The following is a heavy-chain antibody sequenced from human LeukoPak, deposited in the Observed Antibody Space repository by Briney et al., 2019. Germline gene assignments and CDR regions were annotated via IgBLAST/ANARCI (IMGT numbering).Heavy chain of an antibody. CDR1: GLSFSSYS. Sequence: PGGSLRLSCAASGLSFSSYSMNWVRQAPGKGLEWIAYIYVGSSLTFYADSVKGRFTISRDNAKNSLYLHMNSLTAEDTAVYYCAGGHPDYASAYYFDYWGQGTPVTVSS. CDR2: IYVGSSLT. CDR3: AGGHPDYASAYYFDY. J-gene: IGHJ4*02. D-gene: IGHD4/OR15-4a*01. V-gene: IGHV3-48*01.